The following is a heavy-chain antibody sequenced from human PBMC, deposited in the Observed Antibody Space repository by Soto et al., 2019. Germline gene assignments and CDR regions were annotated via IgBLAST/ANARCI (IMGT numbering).Heavy chain of an antibody. CDR2: IKDGGLT. CDR1: GGSLSGYY. CDR3: ARGQEGVVATH. D-gene: IGHD5-12*01. J-gene: IGHJ4*02. Sequence: QVQLQQWGAGLLKPSETLSLTCVVYGGSLSGYYWSWIRQPPGKGLEWIGEIKDGGLTNYSPSLKSXXTXSXGTPKNQFSLKLHSVTAADRAVYYCARGQEGVVATHWDQGTLVTVSS. V-gene: IGHV4-34*01.